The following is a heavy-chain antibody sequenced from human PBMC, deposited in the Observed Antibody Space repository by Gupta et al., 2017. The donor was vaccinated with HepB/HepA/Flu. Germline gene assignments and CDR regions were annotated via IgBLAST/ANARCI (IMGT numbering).Heavy chain of an antibody. J-gene: IGHJ6*03. CDR2: IYYSGST. CDR3: ASRDYYYYYMDV. CDR1: GGSISSRSYY. V-gene: IGHV4-39*01. Sequence: HLQLQESGPGLVTPLETLSLTSTVSGGSISSRSYYWGWIRQPPGKGLEWIGSIYYSGSTYYNPSLKSRVTISVETSKNQFSLKMRSVTAADTAVYYCASRDYYYYYMDVWGKGTTVTVSS.